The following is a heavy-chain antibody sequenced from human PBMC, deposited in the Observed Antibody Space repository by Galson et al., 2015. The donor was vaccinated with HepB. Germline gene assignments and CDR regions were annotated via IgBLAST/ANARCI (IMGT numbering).Heavy chain of an antibody. Sequence: SVKVSCKASGYTFTSYGISWVRQAPGQGLEWMGWISAYNGNTNYAQKLQGRVTMTTDTSTSTAYMELRSLRSDDTAVYYCARDKSVVTGTTVYYYGMDVWGQGTTVTVSS. J-gene: IGHJ6*02. D-gene: IGHD1-20*01. CDR1: GYTFTSYG. V-gene: IGHV1-18*01. CDR3: ARDKSVVTGTTVYYYGMDV. CDR2: ISAYNGNT.